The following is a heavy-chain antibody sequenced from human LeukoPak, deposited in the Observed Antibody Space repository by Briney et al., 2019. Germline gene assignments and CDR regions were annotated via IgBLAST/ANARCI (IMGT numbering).Heavy chain of an antibody. CDR3: AKNDGNIWQPHS. Sequence: GGSLRLSCAASGFTFSNFVMQWVRQTPGKGLEYVSVISTDGSQYYPDSVKGRFTIFRDNSKNTLYLQMNSLRPEDTAIYYCAKNDGNIWQPHSWGQGTLVTVSS. CDR2: ISTDGSQ. J-gene: IGHJ4*02. CDR1: GFTFSNFV. V-gene: IGHV3-64D*06.